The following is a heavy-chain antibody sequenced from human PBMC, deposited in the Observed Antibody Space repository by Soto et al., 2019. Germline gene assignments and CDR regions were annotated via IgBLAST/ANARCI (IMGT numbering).Heavy chain of an antibody. CDR1: GGSISSSSHY. D-gene: IGHD3-3*01. V-gene: IGHV4-30-4*02. J-gene: IGHJ4*02. Sequence: PSETLSLTCNVSGGSISSSSHYWNWIRQPPGKGPEWIGYIFSSGNTYNNPSLNSRATLSVDTFKNQFSLMLTSVTAADTAVYFCARAPVGLDTISYFDYWGQGKLVTVSS. CDR3: ARAPVGLDTISYFDY. CDR2: IFSSGNT.